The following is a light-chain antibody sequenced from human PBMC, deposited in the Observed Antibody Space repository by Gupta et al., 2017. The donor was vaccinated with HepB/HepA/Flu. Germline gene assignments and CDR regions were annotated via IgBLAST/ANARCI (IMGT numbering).Light chain of an antibody. CDR2: RNN. CDR1: SSNLRSNS. Sequence: SVLPQPPTDSGHPGQRFTISCSGSSSNLRSNSVSWYQHLPGTAPKHLIYRNNQLPSGVPDRFSGSKSGTVASLSISGLRAEDEAEYYCSAWDDSRSGVVFGGGTKLTVL. CDR3: SAWDDSRSGVV. J-gene: IGLJ2*01. V-gene: IGLV1-47*01.